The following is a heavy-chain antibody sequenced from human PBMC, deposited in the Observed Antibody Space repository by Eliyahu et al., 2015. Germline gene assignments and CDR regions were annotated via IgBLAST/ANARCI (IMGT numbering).Heavy chain of an antibody. CDR2: ISTGGGYI. CDR1: GFTFSSSN. V-gene: IGHV3-21*02. CDR3: ARSDGLDV. Sequence: EVQLVESGGGLVKPGGSLRLSCAASGFTFSSSNMNWVRQTPGKGLEWVSSISTGGGYIYYAGSVKGRFTISRDNANNSVYLQMDSLRAEDTAVYYCARSDGLDVWGQGTTVTVTS. J-gene: IGHJ6*02.